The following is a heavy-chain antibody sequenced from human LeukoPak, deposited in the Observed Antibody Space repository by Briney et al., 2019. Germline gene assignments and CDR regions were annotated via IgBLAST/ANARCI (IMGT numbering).Heavy chain of an antibody. CDR1: GFTFSSYA. CDR2: ISGSGGST. Sequence: GGSLRLSCAASGFTFSSYAMSWVRQASGKGLEWVSAISGSGGSTYYADSVKGRFTISRDNSKSTLYLQMNSLRAEDTAVYYCAKMLYYDSSNYPSYFDYWGQGALVTVS. J-gene: IGHJ4*02. D-gene: IGHD3-22*01. CDR3: AKMLYYDSSNYPSYFDY. V-gene: IGHV3-23*01.